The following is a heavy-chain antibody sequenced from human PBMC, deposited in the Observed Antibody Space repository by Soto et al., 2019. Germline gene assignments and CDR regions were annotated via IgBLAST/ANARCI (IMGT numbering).Heavy chain of an antibody. V-gene: IGHV3-23*01. J-gene: IGHJ4*02. CDR3: AKDRNYPRDQFHY. Sequence: PGGSMRISCAASGFTFSTYALSWVRQPPGKGLEWVSAISANGQGIYYADSVRGRFTISRYNSKNTIFLHMDSLRAEDTAVYYCAKDRNYPRDQFHYWGQGTLVTVSS. D-gene: IGHD1-7*01. CDR2: ISANGQGI. CDR1: GFTFSTYA.